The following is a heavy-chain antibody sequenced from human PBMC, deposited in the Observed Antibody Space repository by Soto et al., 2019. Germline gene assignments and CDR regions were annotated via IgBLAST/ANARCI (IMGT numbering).Heavy chain of an antibody. Sequence: QPGGSLRLSCAASGFTFSSYAMHWVRQAPGKGLEWVAVISYDGSNKYYADSVKGRFTISRDNSKNTLYLQMNSLRAEDTAVYYCARDNYDFWSGYYVLSDYYYGMDVWGQGTTVTVSS. CDR1: GFTFSSYA. V-gene: IGHV3-30-3*01. D-gene: IGHD3-3*01. CDR3: ARDNYDFWSGYYVLSDYYYGMDV. CDR2: ISYDGSNK. J-gene: IGHJ6*02.